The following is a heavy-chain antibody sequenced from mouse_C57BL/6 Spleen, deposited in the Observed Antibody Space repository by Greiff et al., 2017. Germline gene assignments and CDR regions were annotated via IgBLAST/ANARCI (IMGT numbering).Heavy chain of an antibody. CDR2: IGGGGGNT. CDR3: ARHRGNYDAMVY. D-gene: IGHD2-1*01. CDR1: GFTFSSYT. Sequence: DVKLVESGGGLVKPGGSLKLSCAASGFTFSSYTMSWVRQTPEKRLEWVATIGGGGGNTYYPDSVKGRFTISRDNAKNTLYLQMSSLRSEDTALYYCARHRGNYDAMVYWGQGTSVTGSS. V-gene: IGHV5-9*01. J-gene: IGHJ4*01.